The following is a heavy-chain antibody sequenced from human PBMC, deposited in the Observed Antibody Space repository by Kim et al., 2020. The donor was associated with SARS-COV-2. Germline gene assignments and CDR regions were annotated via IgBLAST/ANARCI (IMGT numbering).Heavy chain of an antibody. J-gene: IGHJ4*02. Sequence: YADSVKGRFTISRDNAKNSLYLQMNSLRAEDTAVYYCAREGMTTVTTFDYWGQGTLVTVSS. CDR3: AREGMTTVTTFDY. D-gene: IGHD4-17*01. V-gene: IGHV3-11*06.